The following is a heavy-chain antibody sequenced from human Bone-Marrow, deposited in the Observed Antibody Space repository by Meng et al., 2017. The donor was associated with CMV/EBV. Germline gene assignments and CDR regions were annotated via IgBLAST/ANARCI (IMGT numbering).Heavy chain of an antibody. V-gene: IGHV3-66*02. CDR1: GFTVSSNY. CDR3: ARDFRFYGDYGYYYYGMDV. J-gene: IGHJ6*02. D-gene: IGHD4-17*01. CDR2: IYSGGST. Sequence: GESLKISCAASGFTVSSNYMSWVRQAPGKGLEWVSVIYSGGSTYYADSAKGRFTISRDNSKNTLYLQMNSLRAEDTAVYYCARDFRFYGDYGYYYYGMDVWGQGTTVTVSS.